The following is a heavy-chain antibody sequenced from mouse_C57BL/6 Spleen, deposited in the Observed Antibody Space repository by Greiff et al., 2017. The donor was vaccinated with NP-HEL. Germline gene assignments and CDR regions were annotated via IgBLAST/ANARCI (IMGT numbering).Heavy chain of an antibody. D-gene: IGHD1-1*01. V-gene: IGHV1-22*01. J-gene: IGHJ2*01. Sequence: EVQLQQSGPELVKPGASVKMSCKASGYTFTDYNMHWVKQSHGKSLEWIGYINPNNGGTSYNQKFKGKATLTVTKSSSTAYMELRSLTSEDSAVYYCARWGTTDYFDYWGQGTTLTVSS. CDR1: GYTFTDYN. CDR2: INPNNGGT. CDR3: ARWGTTDYFDY.